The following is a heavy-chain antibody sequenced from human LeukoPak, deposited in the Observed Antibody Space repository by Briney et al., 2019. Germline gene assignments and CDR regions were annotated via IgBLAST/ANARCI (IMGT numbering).Heavy chain of an antibody. CDR1: GFTFSTFA. J-gene: IGHJ4*02. V-gene: IGHV3-23*01. CDR3: ATYRKVLLPFES. CDR2: IFPSGGEI. D-gene: IGHD2-8*02. Sequence: AGGSLRLSCAASGFTFSTFAMIWVRQPPGKGLEWVSSIFPSGGEIHYADSVRGRFTISRDNSKSTLSLQMNSLRAEDTAIYYCATYRKVLLPFESWGQGILVTVSS.